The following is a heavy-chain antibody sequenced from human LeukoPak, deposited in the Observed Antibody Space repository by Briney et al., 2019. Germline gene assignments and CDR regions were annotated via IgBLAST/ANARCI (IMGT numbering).Heavy chain of an antibody. CDR3: AKSYYYASGLDY. CDR2: VYYSGST. J-gene: IGHJ4*02. Sequence: SETLSLTCIVSGGSIDSNYWSWIRQPPGKGLEWIGHVYYSGSTNYNPSLKSRVTMSVDSSKTHFSLKLYSVTAADTAVYYCAKSYYYASGLDYWGQGTLVTVSS. D-gene: IGHD3-10*01. V-gene: IGHV4-59*08. CDR1: GGSIDSNY.